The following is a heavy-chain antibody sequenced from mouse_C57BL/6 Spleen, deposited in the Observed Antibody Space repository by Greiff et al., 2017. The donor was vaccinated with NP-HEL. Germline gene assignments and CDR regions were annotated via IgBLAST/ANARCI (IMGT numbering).Heavy chain of an antibody. J-gene: IGHJ4*01. CDR3: ARGGYYGNLYYAMDY. D-gene: IGHD2-1*01. CDR1: GYSFTGYY. Sequence: EVKLQESGPELVKPGASVKISCKASGYSFTGYYMNWVKQSPEKSLEWIGEINPSTGGTTYNQKFKAKATLTVDKSSSTAYMQLKSLTSEDSAVYYCARGGYYGNLYYAMDYWGQGTSVTVSS. V-gene: IGHV1-42*01. CDR2: INPSTGGT.